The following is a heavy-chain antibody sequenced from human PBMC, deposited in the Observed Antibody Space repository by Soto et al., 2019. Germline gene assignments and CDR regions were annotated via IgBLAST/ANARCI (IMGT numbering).Heavy chain of an antibody. Sequence: QVQLQQSGPRLVKPSQTLSLTCAISGDSVSSNSAAWNWIRQSPSRGLEWLGRTYYKSKWYYDYAXSXQSRITINPDTSKTQFSLQLNSVTPEDTAVYYCTRGSGSYYNWGQGTLVTVSS. V-gene: IGHV6-1*01. CDR3: TRGSGSYYN. CDR1: GDSVSSNSAA. CDR2: TYYKSKWYY. J-gene: IGHJ4*02. D-gene: IGHD3-10*01.